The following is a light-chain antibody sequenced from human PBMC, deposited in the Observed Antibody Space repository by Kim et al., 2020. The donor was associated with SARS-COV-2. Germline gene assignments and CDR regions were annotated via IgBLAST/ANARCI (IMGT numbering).Light chain of an antibody. CDR3: QSYDATNQV. CDR2: ADY. CDR1: SGNIASNF. Sequence: NFMLTQPHSVSDSPGKTVTISCTRSSGNIASNFVQWYQQRPGSSPTIVIYADYQRLSGVPDRLAGSIDRSANSASLAISGLKPEDEADYYCQSYDATNQVFGGGTQLNVL. J-gene: IGLJ3*02. V-gene: IGLV6-57*01.